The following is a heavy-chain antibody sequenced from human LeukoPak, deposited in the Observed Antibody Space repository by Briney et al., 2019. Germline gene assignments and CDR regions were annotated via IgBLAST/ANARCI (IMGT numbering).Heavy chain of an antibody. D-gene: IGHD4-23*01. Sequence: GASVKVSCKASGYTFTGYYMHWVRQAPGQGLEWMGWINPNSGGTNYAQKFQGRVTMTRDTSISTAYMELSRLRSDDTAVYYCARAAGRFVTPDYYWGQGTLVTVSS. CDR1: GYTFTGYY. CDR2: INPNSGGT. V-gene: IGHV1-2*02. J-gene: IGHJ4*02. CDR3: ARAAGRFVTPDYY.